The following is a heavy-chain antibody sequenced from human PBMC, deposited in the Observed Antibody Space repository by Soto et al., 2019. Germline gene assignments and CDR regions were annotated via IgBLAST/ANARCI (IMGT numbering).Heavy chain of an antibody. V-gene: IGHV4-59*13. J-gene: IGHJ4*02. Sequence: SETPSLTCTVSRDSIWSYYWGWTRQPPGKGLEWIGYIYYSGSTNYNPSLKSRVTISVDTSKNQFSLKLSSVTAADTAVYYCARNVRTTIAAAGFDYWGQGTRVTVSS. CDR2: IYYSGST. CDR1: RDSIWSYY. CDR3: ARNVRTTIAAAGFDY. D-gene: IGHD6-13*01.